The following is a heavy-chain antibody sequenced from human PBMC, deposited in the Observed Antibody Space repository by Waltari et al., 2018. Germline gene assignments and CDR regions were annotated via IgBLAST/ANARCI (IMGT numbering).Heavy chain of an antibody. V-gene: IGHV3-7*03. Sequence: EVQLVESGGGLVQPGGSLRLSCAASGFTFSSYWMNWVRQAPGKGLEWVANIKQDGSEKYYVESVKGRFTISRDNAKNSLYLQMNGLRAEDTAVYYCASGLNLDYWGQGTLVTVSS. D-gene: IGHD2-21*02. J-gene: IGHJ4*02. CDR2: IKQDGSEK. CDR1: GFTFSSYW. CDR3: ASGLNLDY.